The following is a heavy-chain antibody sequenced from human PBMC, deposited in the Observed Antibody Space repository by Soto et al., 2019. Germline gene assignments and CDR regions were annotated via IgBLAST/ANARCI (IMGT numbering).Heavy chain of an antibody. CDR2: INYSGRT. V-gene: IGHV4-59*01. J-gene: IGHJ4*02. Sequence: SAPLSLTCTVSGGSISTYYWSWIRQPPGKGLEWIGYINYSGRTNYNPSLKSRVTMSLDTSKNQFSLKLRSVTAADTAVFYCARYAGSSWFDYWGQGTLVTVS. D-gene: IGHD6-13*01. CDR1: GGSISTYY. CDR3: ARYAGSSWFDY.